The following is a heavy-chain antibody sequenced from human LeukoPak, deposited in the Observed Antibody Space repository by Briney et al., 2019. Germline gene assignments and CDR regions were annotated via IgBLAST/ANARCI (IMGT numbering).Heavy chain of an antibody. CDR3: ARHDRVGAAPMYYFDY. J-gene: IGHJ4*02. V-gene: IGHV4-38-2*02. CDR2: IYHRGST. Sequence: SETLSLTCTVSGYSISSAYYWGWIRQPPGKGLEWIATIYHRGSTNYNPSLKSRVTISEDTSKNQFSLKLSSVTAADTAVYYCARHDRVGAAPMYYFDYWGQGTLVTVSS. CDR1: GYSISSAYY. D-gene: IGHD1-26*01.